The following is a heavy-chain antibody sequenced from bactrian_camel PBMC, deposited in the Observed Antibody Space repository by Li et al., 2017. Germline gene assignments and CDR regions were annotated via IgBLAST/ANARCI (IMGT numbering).Heavy chain of an antibody. CDR2: ISRGGSS. V-gene: IGHV3S53*01. CDR1: GSPGVTYS. D-gene: IGHD1*01. Sequence: QVQLVESGGGSLQPGGSLRLSCTACGSPGVTYSLGWFRQTPGKEREGVAAISRGGSSYYADFVRGRFTISRDDAKNTVYLQIRSLNLEDTAMYYCAGTAPYSSCSTSPNRFGVWGQGTQVTVS. J-gene: IGHJ4*01. CDR3: AGTAPYSSCSTSPNRFGV.